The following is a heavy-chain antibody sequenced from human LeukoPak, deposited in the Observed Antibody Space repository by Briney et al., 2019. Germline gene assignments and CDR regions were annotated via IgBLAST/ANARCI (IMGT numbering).Heavy chain of an antibody. CDR2: IYTSGST. CDR1: GGSISSYY. Sequence: SETLSLTCTVSGGSISSYYWSWIRQPAGKGLEWIGRIYTSGSTNYNPSLKSRVTMSVDTSKNQFSLKLSSVTAADTAVYYCAGGQHTYYYYGMDVWGQGTTVTVSS. CDR3: AGGQHTYYYYGMDV. V-gene: IGHV4-4*07. J-gene: IGHJ6*02.